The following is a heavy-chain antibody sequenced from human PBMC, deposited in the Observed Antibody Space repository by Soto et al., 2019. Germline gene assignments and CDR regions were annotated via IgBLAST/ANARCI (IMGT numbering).Heavy chain of an antibody. CDR1: GFTVSSNY. CDR3: TSETSGSSGPLY. D-gene: IGHD3-22*01. J-gene: IGHJ4*02. Sequence: GGSLRLSCAASGFTVSSNYMSCVRQAPGKGLEWLSVIYTDDSTYYADSVKSRFTISRHNSKNTLYLQMNSLRPQHTAVYYCTSETSGSSGPLYWGQGTLVTVSS. CDR2: IYTDDST. V-gene: IGHV3-53*04.